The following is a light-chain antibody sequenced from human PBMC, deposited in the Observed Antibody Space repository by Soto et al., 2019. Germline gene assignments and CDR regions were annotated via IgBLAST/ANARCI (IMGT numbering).Light chain of an antibody. CDR2: KAS. Sequence: DIQMTQSPSTLSASVGDRVTITCRASQSISSWLAWYQHKPGKAPKLLIYKASSLESGVPSRFSGSGSGTEFNLTISTLQPEDFATYYCLQYNSHSWTFGQGSKVEIK. J-gene: IGKJ1*01. CDR3: LQYNSHSWT. CDR1: QSISSW. V-gene: IGKV1-5*03.